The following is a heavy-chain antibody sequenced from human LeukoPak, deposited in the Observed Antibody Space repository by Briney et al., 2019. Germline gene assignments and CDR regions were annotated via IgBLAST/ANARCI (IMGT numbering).Heavy chain of an antibody. CDR1: GGSISSYY. D-gene: IGHD2-8*01. J-gene: IGHJ5*02. CDR2: IYYSGST. CDR3: ARDRSVLGFDP. Sequence: NPSETLSLTCTVSGGSISSYYWSWIRQPPGKGLEWIGYIYYSGSTNYNPSLKSRVTISVDTSKNQFSLKLSSVTAADTAVYYCARDRSVLGFDPWGQGTLVTVSS. V-gene: IGHV4-59*01.